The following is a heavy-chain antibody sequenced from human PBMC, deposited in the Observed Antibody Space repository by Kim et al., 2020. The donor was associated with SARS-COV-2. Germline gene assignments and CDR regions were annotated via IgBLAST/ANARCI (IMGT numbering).Heavy chain of an antibody. CDR2: IIPIFGTA. Sequence: SVKVSCKASGGTFSSYAISWVRQAPGQGLEWMGGIIPIFGTANYAQKFQGRVTITADESTSTAYMELSSLRSEDTAVYYCERECAEMATRGTFDYWGQGTLVTVSS. CDR3: ERECAEMATRGTFDY. V-gene: IGHV1-69*13. CDR1: GGTFSSYA. D-gene: IGHD5-12*01. J-gene: IGHJ4*02.